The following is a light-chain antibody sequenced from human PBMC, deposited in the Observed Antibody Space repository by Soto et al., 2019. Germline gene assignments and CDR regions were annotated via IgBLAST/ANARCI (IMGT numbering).Light chain of an antibody. J-gene: IGLJ2*01. CDR1: SGHSSYA. V-gene: IGLV4-69*01. Sequence: QLVLTQSPSASASLGASVKLTCTLSSGHSSYAIAWHQQQPEKGPRYLMKLSSDGSHSKGDGIPDRVSGSSSGAERYLTISSLRSEDEADDDCKTWDTGARVVFGGGTKLTVL. CDR2: LSSDGSH. CDR3: KTWDTGARVV.